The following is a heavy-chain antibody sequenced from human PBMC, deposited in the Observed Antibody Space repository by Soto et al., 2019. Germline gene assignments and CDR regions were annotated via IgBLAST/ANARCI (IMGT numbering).Heavy chain of an antibody. CDR3: ARRDSSGWYARKGFDY. CDR2: ISAYNGNT. CDR1: GYTFTSYG. J-gene: IGHJ4*02. V-gene: IGHV1-18*01. D-gene: IGHD6-19*01. Sequence: ASVKVSCKASGYTFTSYGISWVRQAPGQGLEWMGWISAYNGNTNYAQKLQGRVTMTTDTSTSTAYMELRSLRSDDTAVYYCARRDSSGWYARKGFDYWGQGTLVTVSS.